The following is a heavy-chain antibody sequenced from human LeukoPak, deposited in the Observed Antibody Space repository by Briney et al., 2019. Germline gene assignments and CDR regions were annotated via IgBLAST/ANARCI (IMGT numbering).Heavy chain of an antibody. CDR3: ANGYWGYFDY. V-gene: IGHV3-30-3*01. CDR2: ISYDGSDK. Sequence: GGSLRPSCAASGFTFSSHAMFWVRQAPGKGLEWVAVISYDGSDKYYADSVKGRFTISRDNSKNTLYLQMNSLRAEDTAVYYCANGYWGYFDYWGQGTLVTVSS. J-gene: IGHJ4*02. CDR1: GFTFSSHA. D-gene: IGHD5-18*01.